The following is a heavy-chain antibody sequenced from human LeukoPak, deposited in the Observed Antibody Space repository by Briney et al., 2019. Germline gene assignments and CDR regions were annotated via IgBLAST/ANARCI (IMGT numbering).Heavy chain of an antibody. CDR1: AFTFGNYI. Sequence: GGSLSFSVAASAFTFGNYIRNWVREAPGKGLKGISYISGRSSTIYYADSVRGRFTISRDNAKNSMYLQMNSLRAEDTAVYYCARDRLTSGSYFFDYWGQGTLVTVSS. CDR3: ARDRLTSGSYFFDY. J-gene: IGHJ4*02. CDR2: ISGRSSTI. V-gene: IGHV3-48*01. D-gene: IGHD1-26*01.